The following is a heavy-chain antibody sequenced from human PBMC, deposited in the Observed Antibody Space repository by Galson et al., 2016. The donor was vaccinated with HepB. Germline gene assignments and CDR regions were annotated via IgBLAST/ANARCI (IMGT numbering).Heavy chain of an antibody. Sequence: SLRLSCAASGFTFDDYAMTWVRQAPGKGLEWVSGINWNGGRTGYADSVKGRFTISRDSAENSLYLQMNSLRAEDTALYHCARVHTAAAGFGGLDVWGQGTTVTVSS. CDR3: ARVHTAAAGFGGLDV. D-gene: IGHD6-13*01. CDR1: GFTFDDYA. V-gene: IGHV3-20*01. J-gene: IGHJ6*02. CDR2: INWNGGRT.